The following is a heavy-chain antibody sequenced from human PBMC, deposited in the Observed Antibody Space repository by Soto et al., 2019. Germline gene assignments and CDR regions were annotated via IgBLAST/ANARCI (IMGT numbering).Heavy chain of an antibody. CDR3: ANEIRPNDY. D-gene: IGHD4-17*01. V-gene: IGHV3-23*01. CDR1: GLPFSSHA. CDR2: ISISGGNT. J-gene: IGHJ4*02. Sequence: EVQLLESGGGLVQPGGSLRLSCAASGLPFSSHAMSWVRQAPGKGLEWVSSISISGGNTYYADSVRGRFTISRDNSKNTLYLHMNSLTAEDTAIHYCANEIRPNDYGGQGTLVTVSS.